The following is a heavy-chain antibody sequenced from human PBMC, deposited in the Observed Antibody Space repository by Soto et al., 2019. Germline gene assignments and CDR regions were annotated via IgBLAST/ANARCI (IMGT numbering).Heavy chain of an antibody. D-gene: IGHD6-19*01. CDR3: ARDLGGWTDY. CDR1: GYTFTSYA. V-gene: IGHV1-3*01. J-gene: IGHJ4*02. Sequence: QVQLVQSGAEVKKPGASVKVSCKASGYTFTSYAMQWVRQAPGQRLEWMGWINAGNGNIKYSQKFQGRVTITRDTPASTAYMELSRLRSEDTTVYYCARDLGGWTDYWGQGTLVTVSS. CDR2: INAGNGNI.